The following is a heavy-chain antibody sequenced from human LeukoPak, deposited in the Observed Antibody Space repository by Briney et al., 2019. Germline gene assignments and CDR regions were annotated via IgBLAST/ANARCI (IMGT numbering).Heavy chain of an antibody. CDR2: ISSSSSYI. V-gene: IGHV3-21*04. CDR1: GFTFSSYS. J-gene: IGHJ4*02. Sequence: GGSLRLSCAASGFTFSSYSMNWVRQAPGKGLEWVSSISSSSSYIYYADSVKGRFTISRDNAKNSLYLQMNSLRAEDTAVYYCAKMGLAAAGTWVGTPCFDYWGQGTLVTVSS. CDR3: AKMGLAAAGTWVGTPCFDY. D-gene: IGHD6-13*01.